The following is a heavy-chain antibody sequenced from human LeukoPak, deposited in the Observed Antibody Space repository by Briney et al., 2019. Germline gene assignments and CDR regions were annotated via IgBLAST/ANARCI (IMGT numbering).Heavy chain of an antibody. J-gene: IGHJ3*02. CDR2: ISSSGSTI. CDR1: GFTFSDYY. CDR3: ARDRRDYYDSSESAFDI. V-gene: IGHV3-11*04. D-gene: IGHD3-22*01. Sequence: PGGSLRLSCAASGFTFSDYYMSCIRQALGKGLAWVSYISSSGSTIYYADSVKGRFTISRDNAKNSLYLQMNSLRAENTAVYYCARDRRDYYDSSESAFDIWSQGTIVTVSS.